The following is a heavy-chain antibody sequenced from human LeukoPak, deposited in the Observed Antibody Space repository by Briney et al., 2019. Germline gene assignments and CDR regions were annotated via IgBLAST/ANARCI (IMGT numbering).Heavy chain of an antibody. CDR3: ARGPSGWYDY. CDR1: AYTFTGYY. J-gene: IGHJ4*02. D-gene: IGHD6-19*01. Sequence: ASVKVSCKASAYTFTGYYMHWVRQAPGQGLEWMGWINPDSGGTNYAQKFQGRVTMTRDTSISTAYMELSRLTSDDTAVYYCARGPSGWYDYWGQGTLVTVSS. CDR2: INPDSGGT. V-gene: IGHV1-2*02.